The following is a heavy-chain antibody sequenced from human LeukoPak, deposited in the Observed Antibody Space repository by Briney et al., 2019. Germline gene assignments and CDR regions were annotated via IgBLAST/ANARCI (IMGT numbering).Heavy chain of an antibody. CDR1: ENTFYFYY. CDR2: INPSGGGT. J-gene: IGHJ4*02. V-gene: IGHV1-46*02. CDR3: ARDLTAFRGCRKSFNC. D-gene: IGHD6-19*01. Sequence: APVKVSDTPAENTFYFYYMKRVRQAPGQGLEGMGIINPSGGGTSYAQKFKGRVTMNRDTSTSTVYMELSSLRAEETAVYYCARDLTAFRGCRKSFNCWGQGTLVTVSS.